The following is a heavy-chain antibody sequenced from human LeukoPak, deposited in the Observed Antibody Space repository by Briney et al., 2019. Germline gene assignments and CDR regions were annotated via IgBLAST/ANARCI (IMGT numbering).Heavy chain of an antibody. CDR3: ARGSYEWFHFPH. CDR2: ISSSGSTI. D-gene: IGHD3-3*01. CDR1: GFTFSSYE. J-gene: IGHJ1*01. V-gene: IGHV3-48*03. Sequence: GGSLRLSCAASGFTFSSYEMNWVRQAPGKGLEWVSYISSSGSTIYYADSVKGRFTISRGNAKNSLYLQMNSLRAEDTAVYYCARGSYEWFHFPHWGQGTLVTVSS.